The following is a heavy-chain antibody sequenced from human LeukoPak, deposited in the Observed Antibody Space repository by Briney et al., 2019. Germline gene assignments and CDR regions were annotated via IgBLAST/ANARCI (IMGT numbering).Heavy chain of an antibody. CDR3: ARDTSSSWYDY. D-gene: IGHD6-13*01. J-gene: IGHJ4*02. Sequence: SETLSLTCAVSGGSISSSSWWSWVRQPPGKGPEWIGEIHHSGSTNLNPSLKSRVTMSVDNAKNQFSLKLSSVTAADTAVYYCARDTSSSWYDYWGQGTLVTVSS. V-gene: IGHV4-4*02. CDR2: IHHSGST. CDR1: GGSISSSSW.